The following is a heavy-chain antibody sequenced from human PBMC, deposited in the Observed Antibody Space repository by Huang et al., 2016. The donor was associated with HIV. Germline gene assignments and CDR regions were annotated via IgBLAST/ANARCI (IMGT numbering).Heavy chain of an antibody. D-gene: IGHD6-6*01. CDR2: INPKRGGK. V-gene: IGHV1-2*07. J-gene: IGHJ4*02. CDR1: GYTFTDSN. CDR3: ARGWSFGSSTSPAD. Sequence: QVQLVQSGAEVKNPGASVRVSCKASGYTFTDSNIHWVRQAPGKGLEGMGLINPKRGGKIYAHRFQGRVTMTRDTTISTVHMDLRRIQSDDTAVYFCARGWSFGSSTSPADWGQGTLVTVSS.